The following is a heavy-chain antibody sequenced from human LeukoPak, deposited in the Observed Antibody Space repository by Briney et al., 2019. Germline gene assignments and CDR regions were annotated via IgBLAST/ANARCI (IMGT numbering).Heavy chain of an antibody. Sequence: ASVTVSCTASGYTFTSYDINWVRQATGQGLEWMGWMNPNSGNTGYAQKFQGRVTMTRNTSISTAYMELSSLRSEDTAVYYCARGGTGDFSYWYFDLWGRGTLVTVSS. J-gene: IGHJ2*01. V-gene: IGHV1-8*01. D-gene: IGHD4-17*01. CDR3: ARGGTGDFSYWYFDL. CDR1: GYTFTSYD. CDR2: MNPNSGNT.